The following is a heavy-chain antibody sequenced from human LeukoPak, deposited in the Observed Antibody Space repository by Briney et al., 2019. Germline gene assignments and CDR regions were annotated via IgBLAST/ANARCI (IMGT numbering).Heavy chain of an antibody. V-gene: IGHV3-7*05. CDR2: IKQDGSEK. J-gene: IGHJ5*02. Sequence: PGGSLTLPCAASGFTFSSYWMSWVRQAPGKGLEWVANIKQDGSEKYYVDSVKGRFTISRDNAKNSLYLQMNSLRAEDTAVYYCARSSIAARGWFDPWGQGNLVTVSS. CDR1: GFTFSSYW. CDR3: ARSSIAARGWFDP. D-gene: IGHD6-6*01.